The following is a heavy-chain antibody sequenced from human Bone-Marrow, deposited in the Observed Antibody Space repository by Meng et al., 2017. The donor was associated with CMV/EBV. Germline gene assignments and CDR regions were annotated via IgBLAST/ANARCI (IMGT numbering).Heavy chain of an antibody. CDR3: ARDRAHTPLVLTD. Sequence: GSLRLSCTVSRGSVSTTSSYWTWIRQPPGKSLEWIGYVYYNGYTKYNPSLESRVTISVDTSKNQFSLKLSSVTAADTAVYYCARDRAHTPLVLTDWGQGTLVTVSS. CDR1: RGSVSTTSSY. V-gene: IGHV4-61*01. J-gene: IGHJ4*02. CDR2: VYYNGYT. D-gene: IGHD2-21*02.